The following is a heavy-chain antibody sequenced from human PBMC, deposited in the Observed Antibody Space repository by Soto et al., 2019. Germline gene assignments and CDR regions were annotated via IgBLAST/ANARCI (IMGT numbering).Heavy chain of an antibody. Sequence: ASVKVSCKASGYTFTRYGISWVRQAPGQGLEWMGWISAYNGSTNYAQKLQGRVTMTTDTSTSTAYMELRSLRSDDTAVYYCARDKARTRGYSYGIIIASWGQGTLVTVSS. CDR1: GYTFTRYG. V-gene: IGHV1-18*04. CDR2: ISAYNGST. J-gene: IGHJ4*02. D-gene: IGHD5-18*01. CDR3: ARDKARTRGYSYGIIIAS.